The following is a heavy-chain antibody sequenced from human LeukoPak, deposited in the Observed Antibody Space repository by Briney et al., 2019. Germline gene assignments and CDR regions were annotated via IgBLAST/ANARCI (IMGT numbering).Heavy chain of an antibody. CDR3: ARASSGLDY. J-gene: IGHJ4*02. D-gene: IGHD6-19*01. V-gene: IGHV3-30-3*01. CDR2: ISYDGSNK. CDR1: GFTFSSYA. Sequence: GGSLRLSCAASGFTFSSYAMHWVRQAPGKGLEWVAVISYDGSNKYYADSVKGRFTISRDNSKNTLYLQMNSLRAEDTAVYYCARASSGLDYWGQGTLVTVSS.